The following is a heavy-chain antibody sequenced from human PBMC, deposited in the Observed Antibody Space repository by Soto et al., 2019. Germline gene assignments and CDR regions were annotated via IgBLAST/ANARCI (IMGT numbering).Heavy chain of an antibody. CDR1: GFTFTSSA. CDR3: TTASQWLPPYS. V-gene: IGHV1-58*01. Sequence: ASVKVSCKASGFTFTSSAVHWVRQARGQRLEWIGWIVVGSGNTNYAQKFQERVTITRDMSTSTAYMELSSLRSDDTAVYYCTTASQWLPPYSWGQGALVNVSS. CDR2: IVVGSGNT. J-gene: IGHJ4*02. D-gene: IGHD6-19*01.